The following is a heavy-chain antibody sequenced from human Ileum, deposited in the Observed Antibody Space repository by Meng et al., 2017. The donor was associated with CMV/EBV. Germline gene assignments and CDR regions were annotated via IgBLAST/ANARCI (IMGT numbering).Heavy chain of an antibody. D-gene: IGHD2-15*01. J-gene: IGHJ4*02. V-gene: IGHV3-7*01. CDR3: VREDIVVFDY. CDR1: GFSYSNFW. Sequence: GGPLRFSCAFPGFSYSNFWRSWVRQSPGMGLEWVANIKQDGSATYYADSVKGRFTISRDNAKNSLYLQMDNLRADDTAGYYCVREDIVVFDYWGQGTLVTVSS. CDR2: IKQDGSAT.